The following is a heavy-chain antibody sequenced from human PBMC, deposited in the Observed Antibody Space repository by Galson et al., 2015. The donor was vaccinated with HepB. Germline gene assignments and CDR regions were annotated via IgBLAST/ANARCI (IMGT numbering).Heavy chain of an antibody. CDR1: GYTFTTYA. V-gene: IGHV7-4-1*02. CDR3: ARAEAGHYGSGSYYTPNYFYYGMDV. J-gene: IGHJ6*02. D-gene: IGHD3-10*01. Sequence: SVKVSCKASGYTFTTYAMNWVRQAPGQGLEWMGWINTNTGNPTYAQGFTGRFVFPLDTSVTTAYLQISSLKAEDTAVYYCARAEAGHYGSGSYYTPNYFYYGMDVWGQGTTVTVSS. CDR2: INTNTGNP.